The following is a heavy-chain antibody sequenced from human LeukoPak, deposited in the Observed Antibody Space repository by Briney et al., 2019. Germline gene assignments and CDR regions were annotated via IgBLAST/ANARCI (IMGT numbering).Heavy chain of an antibody. D-gene: IGHD3-10*01. V-gene: IGHV3-23*01. J-gene: IGHJ4*02. CDR1: GFPFSTYS. CDR3: AKGLYGSGSYYFDY. Sequence: GSLRLSCAASGFPFSTYSLNWVRQAPGKGLEWVSAISGSGGSTYYADSVKGRFTISRDNSKNTLYLQMNSLRAEDTAVYYCAKGLYGSGSYYFDYWGQGTLVTVSS. CDR2: ISGSGGST.